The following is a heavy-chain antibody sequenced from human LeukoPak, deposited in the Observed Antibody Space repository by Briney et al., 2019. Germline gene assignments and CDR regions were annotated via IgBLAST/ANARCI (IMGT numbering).Heavy chain of an antibody. V-gene: IGHV3-21*01. D-gene: IGHD6-6*01. CDR2: ISSSSSYI. Sequence: GGSLRLSCAASGFTFSSYGMNWVRQAPGKGLEWVSSISSSSSYIYYADSVKGRFTISRDNAKNSLYLQMNSLRAEDTAVYYCARDPYSSSSGAGDYWGQGTLVTVSS. J-gene: IGHJ4*02. CDR3: ARDPYSSSSGAGDY. CDR1: GFTFSSYG.